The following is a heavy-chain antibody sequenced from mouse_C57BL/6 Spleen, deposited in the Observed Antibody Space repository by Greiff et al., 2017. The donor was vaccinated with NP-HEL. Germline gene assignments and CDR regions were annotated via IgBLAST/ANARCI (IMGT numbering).Heavy chain of an antibody. CDR2: IRNKANGYTT. D-gene: IGHD6-2*01. V-gene: IGHV7-3*01. Sequence: EVKVVESGGGLVQPGGSLSLSCAASGFTFTDYYMSWVRQPPGKALEWLGFIRNKANGYTTEYSASVKGRFTISRDNSQSILYLQMNALRAEDSATYYCARYIALVYYAMDYWGQGTSVTVSS. J-gene: IGHJ4*01. CDR1: GFTFTDYY. CDR3: ARYIALVYYAMDY.